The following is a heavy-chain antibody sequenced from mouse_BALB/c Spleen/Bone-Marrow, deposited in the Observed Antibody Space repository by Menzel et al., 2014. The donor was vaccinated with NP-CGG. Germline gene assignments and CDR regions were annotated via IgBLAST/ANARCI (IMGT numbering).Heavy chain of an antibody. D-gene: IGHD2-3*01. CDR3: AISHFYDNYFDY. CDR2: VSTGSTII. CDR1: GFTFSNFG. J-gene: IGHJ2*01. Sequence: EVMLVESGGGLVQPGGSRKLSCAASGFTFSNFGMHWFRQSPEKGLEWVAFVSTGSTIIYYADTVKGRSTISRDNPENALCLQMTSLRSEDTAIYYRAISHFYDNYFDYWGRGTTRPVSS. V-gene: IGHV5-17*02.